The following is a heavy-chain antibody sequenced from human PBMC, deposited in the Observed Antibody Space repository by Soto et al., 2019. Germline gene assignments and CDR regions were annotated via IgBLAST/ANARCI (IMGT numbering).Heavy chain of an antibody. D-gene: IGHD6-13*01. V-gene: IGHV4-34*01. CDR3: ARGRTDSTYSSSWLSGWYFDL. CDR1: GGSFSGYF. CDR2: VNRIGST. Sequence: QVQLQQWGAGLLKPSETLSLTCAVYGGSFSGYFWSWIRQPAGKGLEWIADVNRIGSTTYNPSLQRRVTISLDKSKNQFSLKLSSGTAADTAVYYGARGRTDSTYSSSWLSGWYFDLWGRGTLVTVSS. J-gene: IGHJ2*01.